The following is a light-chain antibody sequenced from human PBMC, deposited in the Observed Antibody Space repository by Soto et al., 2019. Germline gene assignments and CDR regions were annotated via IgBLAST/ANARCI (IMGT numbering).Light chain of an antibody. CDR3: HKYNHAPT. CDR2: ATS. Sequence: DIQLTQSPSSLSASVGDRVTITCRASQAISSYLAWYQQKPGKVPELLIYATSTLQSGAPSRFSGSGSGTDFTLTSSSLQPEEVATYYCHKYNHAPTFGGGTTVEIK. V-gene: IGKV1-27*01. CDR1: QAISSY. J-gene: IGKJ4*01.